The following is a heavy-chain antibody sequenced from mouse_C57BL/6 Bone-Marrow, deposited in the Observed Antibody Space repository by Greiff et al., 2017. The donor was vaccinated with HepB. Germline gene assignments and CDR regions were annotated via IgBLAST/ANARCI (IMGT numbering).Heavy chain of an antibody. CDR2: ISSGGDYI. D-gene: IGHD1-1*01. V-gene: IGHV5-9-1*02. CDR3: TREGLLLPYAKDY. J-gene: IGHJ4*01. Sequence: EVHLVESGEGLVKPGGSLKLSCAASGFTFSSYAMSWVRQTPEKRLEWVAYISSGGDYIYYADTVKGRFTISRDNARNTLYLQMSSLKSEDTAMYYCTREGLLLPYAKDYWGQGTSVTVSS. CDR1: GFTFSSYA.